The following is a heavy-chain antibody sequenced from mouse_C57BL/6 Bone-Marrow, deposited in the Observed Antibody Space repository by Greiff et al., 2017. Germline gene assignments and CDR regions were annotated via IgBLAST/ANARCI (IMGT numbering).Heavy chain of an antibody. D-gene: IGHD1-1*01. CDR3: VRQGYGSSLDY. CDR1: GFSFNTYA. V-gene: IGHV10-1*01. Sequence: EVQGVESGGGLVQPKGSLKLSCAASGFSFNTYAMNWVRQAPGKGLEWVARIRSKSNNYATYYADSVKDRFTISRDDSESMLYLQMNNLKTEDTAMYYCVRQGYGSSLDYWGQGTTLTVSS. CDR2: IRSKSNNYAT. J-gene: IGHJ2*01.